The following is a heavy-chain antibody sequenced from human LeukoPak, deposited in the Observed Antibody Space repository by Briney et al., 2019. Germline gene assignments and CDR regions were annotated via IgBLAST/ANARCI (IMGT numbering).Heavy chain of an antibody. CDR3: ARTGPTKKHSSSWYVDLAWFDP. J-gene: IGHJ5*02. CDR2: IYYSGST. V-gene: IGHV4-59*08. CDR1: GGSISSYY. D-gene: IGHD6-13*01. Sequence: SETLSLTCTVSGGSISSYYWSWIRQPPGKGLEWIGYIYYSGSTNYNPSLKSRVTISVDTSKNQFSLKLSSVTAADTAVYYCARTGPTKKHSSSWYVDLAWFDPWGQGTLVTVSS.